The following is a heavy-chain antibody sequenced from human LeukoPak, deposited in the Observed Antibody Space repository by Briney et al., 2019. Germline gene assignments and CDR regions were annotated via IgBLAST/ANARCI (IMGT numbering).Heavy chain of an antibody. CDR1: GLSLSEHH. CDR3: ARDDPSNDYGDFDY. D-gene: IGHD4-17*01. CDR2: ISSRRYST. J-gene: IGHJ4*02. Sequence: PGGSLRLSCAAFGLSLSEHHMAWIHPPPGKGLQWLGYISSRRYSTYYVQSVTRRITISRDNAKNSVHLQMSSLTGDDTAVYYCARDDPSNDYGDFDYWGQGTLVTVSS. V-gene: IGHV3-11*05.